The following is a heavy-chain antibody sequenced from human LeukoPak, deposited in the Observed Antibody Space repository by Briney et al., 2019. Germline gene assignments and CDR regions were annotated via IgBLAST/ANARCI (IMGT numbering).Heavy chain of an antibody. CDR2: INHSGST. Sequence: SETLSLTCTVSGGSISSYYWSWIRQPPGKGLEWIGEINHSGSTNYNPSLKSRVTISVDTSKNQFSLKLSSVTAADTAVYYCARQAGYDFWSGYYKSPHFDYWGQGTLVTVSS. D-gene: IGHD3-3*01. J-gene: IGHJ4*02. CDR1: GGSISSYY. V-gene: IGHV4-34*01. CDR3: ARQAGYDFWSGYYKSPHFDY.